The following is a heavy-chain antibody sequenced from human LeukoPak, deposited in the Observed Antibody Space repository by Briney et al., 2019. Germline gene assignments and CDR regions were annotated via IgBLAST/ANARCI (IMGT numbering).Heavy chain of an antibody. Sequence: SETLSLTCAVYGGSFSGYYWSWIRQPPGKGLEWIGEINHSGSTNYNPSLKSRVTISVDTSKNQFSLKLSSVTAADTAVYYCARGNILKDIVVVPAAPGNWFDPWGQGTLVTVSS. V-gene: IGHV4-34*01. CDR1: GGSFSGYY. CDR3: ARGNILKDIVVVPAAPGNWFDP. D-gene: IGHD2-2*01. J-gene: IGHJ5*02. CDR2: INHSGST.